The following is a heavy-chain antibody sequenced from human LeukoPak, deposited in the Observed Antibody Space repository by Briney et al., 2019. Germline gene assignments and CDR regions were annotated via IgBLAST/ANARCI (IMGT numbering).Heavy chain of an antibody. J-gene: IGHJ4*02. D-gene: IGHD5-18*01. V-gene: IGHV3-21*01. CDR3: ARDKGYSYGFGNFDY. CDR2: ISSSSSYI. Sequence: GGSLRLSCTASGFTFSSYSMNWVRQAPGKGLEWVSSISSSSSYIYYADPVKGRFTISRDNAKNSLYLQMNSLRAEDTAVYYCARDKGYSYGFGNFDYWGQGTLVTVSS. CDR1: GFTFSSYS.